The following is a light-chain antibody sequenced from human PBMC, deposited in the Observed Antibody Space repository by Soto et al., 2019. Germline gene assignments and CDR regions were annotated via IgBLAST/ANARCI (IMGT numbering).Light chain of an antibody. CDR1: QSVSSN. J-gene: IGKJ5*01. V-gene: IGKV3-15*01. Sequence: EIVMTQSPVTLSVSPGERATLSCRASQSVSSNLAWYQQKPGQAPRLLIYAASTRATGIPARFSGSGSGTEFTLTISSLQSEDFAGYYCQQYYNWPTFGQGTRLEIK. CDR2: AAS. CDR3: QQYYNWPT.